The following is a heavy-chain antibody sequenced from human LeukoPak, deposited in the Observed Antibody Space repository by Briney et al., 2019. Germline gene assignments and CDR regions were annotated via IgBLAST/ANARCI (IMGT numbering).Heavy chain of an antibody. CDR1: GGSISSYY. CDR3: ASPRGGSSLDAFDI. Sequence: SETLSLTCTVSGGSISSYYWSWIRQPPGKGLEWIGYIYYSGSTNYNPSLKSRVTISVDTSKNQFSLKLSSVTAADTAVYYCASPRGGSSLDAFDIWGQGTMVTVSS. D-gene: IGHD6-13*01. J-gene: IGHJ3*02. CDR2: IYYSGST. V-gene: IGHV4-59*08.